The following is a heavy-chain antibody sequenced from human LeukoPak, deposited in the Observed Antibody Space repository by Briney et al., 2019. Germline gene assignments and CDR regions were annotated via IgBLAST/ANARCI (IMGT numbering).Heavy chain of an antibody. D-gene: IGHD2-2*01. CDR1: GGSISSGDYY. Sequence: PSETLSLTCTVSGGSISSGDYYWSWIRQPPGKGLEWIGYIYYSGSTYYNPSLKSRVTISVDTSKKQFSLKLSSVTAADTAVYYCARAEVVVPAAAHFDYWGQGTLVTVSS. CDR2: IYYSGST. J-gene: IGHJ4*02. CDR3: ARAEVVVPAAAHFDY. V-gene: IGHV4-30-4*08.